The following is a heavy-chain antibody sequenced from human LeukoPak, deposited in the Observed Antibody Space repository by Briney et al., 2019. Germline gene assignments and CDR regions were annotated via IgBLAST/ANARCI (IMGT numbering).Heavy chain of an antibody. CDR2: MNPNSGNT. J-gene: IGHJ5*02. D-gene: IGHD2-2*01. V-gene: IGHV1-8*01. CDR3: AREYCSSTSCYRWDNWFDP. Sequence: ASVKVSCKASGYTFTSYDINWVRQATGQGLEWMGWMNPNSGNTGYAQKFQGRVTITRNTSISTAYMELSSLRSEDTAVYYCAREYCSSTSCYRWDNWFDPWGQGTLVIVSS. CDR1: GYTFTSYD.